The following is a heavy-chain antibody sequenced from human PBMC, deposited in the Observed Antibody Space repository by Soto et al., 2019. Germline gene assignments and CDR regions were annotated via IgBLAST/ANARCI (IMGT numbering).Heavy chain of an antibody. V-gene: IGHV4-59*01. Sequence: SETLSLTCSVSGGSISGSYWSWIRQSPGKGLEWLGYVYYTGSTNYSPSLRSRVSISVDTSKNQFSLKLSSVTAADTAVYYCASHSSGWDHFDYWGQGTLVTVSS. CDR2: VYYTGST. CDR3: ASHSSGWDHFDY. J-gene: IGHJ4*02. D-gene: IGHD6-19*01. CDR1: GGSISGSY.